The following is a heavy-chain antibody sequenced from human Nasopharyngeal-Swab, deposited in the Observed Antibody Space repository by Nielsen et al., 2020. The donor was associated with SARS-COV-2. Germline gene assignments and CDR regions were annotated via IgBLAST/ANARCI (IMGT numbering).Heavy chain of an antibody. Sequence: SETLSLTCTVSGGSINNYCWSWIRQPPGKGLEWIGYIYYSGSTNYNPSLKSRVTISVDTSKNQFSLKLNSVTAADTAVYYCARGSLAAIPRSSWYFDYWGQGTLVTVSS. CDR3: ARGSLAAIPRSSWYFDY. CDR2: IYYSGST. V-gene: IGHV4-59*01. D-gene: IGHD6-13*01. CDR1: GGSINNYC. J-gene: IGHJ4*02.